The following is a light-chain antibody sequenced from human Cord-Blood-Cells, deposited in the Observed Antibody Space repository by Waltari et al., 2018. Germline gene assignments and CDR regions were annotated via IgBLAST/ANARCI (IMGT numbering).Light chain of an antibody. J-gene: IGKJ4*01. CDR2: GAS. CDR1: QSVSSSY. Sequence: EIVSTQSPGTLFLSPGERATLSCRASQSVSSSYLAWYQQKPGQAPRLLIYGASSRATGIPDRFSVSGSGTDFTLTISRLEPEDFAVYYCQQYGSSPPLTFGGGTKVEIK. V-gene: IGKV3-20*01. CDR3: QQYGSSPPLT.